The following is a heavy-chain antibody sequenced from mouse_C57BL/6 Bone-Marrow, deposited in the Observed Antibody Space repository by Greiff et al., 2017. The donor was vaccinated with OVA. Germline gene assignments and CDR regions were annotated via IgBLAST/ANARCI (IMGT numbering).Heavy chain of an antibody. J-gene: IGHJ1*03. V-gene: IGHV1-36*01. D-gene: IGHD2-12*01. CDR1: GFTFTDYY. CDR2: VYPYNGGT. CDR3: AREGVSLRLWYFDV. Sequence: EVQVVESGPVLVKPGPSVKISCKASGFTFTDYYMHWVKQSHGKSLEWIGLVYPYNGGTSYNQKFKGKATLTVDTSSSTAYMELNSLTSEDSAVYYCAREGVSLRLWYFDVWGTGTTVTVSS.